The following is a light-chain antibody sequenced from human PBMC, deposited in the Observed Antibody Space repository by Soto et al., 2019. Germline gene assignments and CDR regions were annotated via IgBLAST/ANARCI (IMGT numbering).Light chain of an antibody. CDR1: QTVNKN. V-gene: IGKV3-15*01. CDR2: DVS. CDR3: QQYNKWWT. J-gene: IGKJ1*01. Sequence: EIVMTQSPATLSVSPGERATLSCRASQTVNKNVAWFQQKPGQAPRLLIYDVSTRATGIPARFGGRGSGTAFTLTISSLQSEGSAIYYCQQYNKWWTFGQGTKVEIK.